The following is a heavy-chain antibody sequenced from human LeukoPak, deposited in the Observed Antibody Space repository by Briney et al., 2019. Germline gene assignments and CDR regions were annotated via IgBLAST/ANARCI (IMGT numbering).Heavy chain of an antibody. D-gene: IGHD3-10*01. CDR2: IYPADSDT. V-gene: IGHV5-51*01. CDR3: ARQSRDGSKTRGYYFDY. CDR1: GYIFTHYW. Sequence: GESLKISCQASGYIFTHYWIGWFRQMPGNGLESMGIIYPADSDTTYSPSFQGQVTISVDKSNSTVYLQWSSLKASDTAMYYCARQSRDGSKTRGYYFDYWGQGTLVTVSS. J-gene: IGHJ4*02.